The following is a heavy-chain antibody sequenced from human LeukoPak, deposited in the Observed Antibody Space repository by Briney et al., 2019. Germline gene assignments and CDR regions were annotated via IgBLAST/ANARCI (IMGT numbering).Heavy chain of an antibody. CDR3: ARVGYSNSYDY. V-gene: IGHV1-2*02. CDR2: INPDSGGT. CDR1: GYTFTSYY. Sequence: ASVKVSCKASGYTFTSYYMHWVRQAPGQGLEWMGWINPDSGGTNYAQKFQGRVTMTRDTSISTAYMELSRLRSEDTAVYYCARVGYSNSYDYWGQGTLVTVSS. J-gene: IGHJ4*02. D-gene: IGHD1-26*01.